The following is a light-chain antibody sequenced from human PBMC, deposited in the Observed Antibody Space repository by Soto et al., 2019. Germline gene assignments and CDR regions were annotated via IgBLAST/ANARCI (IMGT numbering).Light chain of an antibody. Sequence: EIVMTQSPATLSVSPGERATLSCRASQSVSSNLAWYQQKPGQAPRLLIYGASTRATGIPARFSGSGSGTEFTLTISSLQSEDFAVYYCQQYNNWPWTLGQGTKVDTK. CDR3: QQYNNWPWT. V-gene: IGKV3-15*01. CDR1: QSVSSN. J-gene: IGKJ1*01. CDR2: GAS.